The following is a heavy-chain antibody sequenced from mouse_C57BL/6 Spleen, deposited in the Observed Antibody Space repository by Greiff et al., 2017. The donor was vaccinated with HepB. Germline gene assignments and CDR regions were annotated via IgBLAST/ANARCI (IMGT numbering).Heavy chain of an antibody. J-gene: IGHJ4*01. CDR1: GFTFNTYA. CDR3: VRESIYSSKFVNYAMDY. V-gene: IGHV10-3*01. CDR2: IRSKSSNYAT. Sequence: EVNVVESGGGLVQPKGSLKLSCAASGFTFNTYAMHWVRQAPGKGLEWVARIRSKSSNYATYYAGSVKDRFTISRDDSHSMLNLQMNNLKTEDTVIYYCVRESIYSSKFVNYAMDYWGQGTSVTVSS. D-gene: IGHD2-5*01.